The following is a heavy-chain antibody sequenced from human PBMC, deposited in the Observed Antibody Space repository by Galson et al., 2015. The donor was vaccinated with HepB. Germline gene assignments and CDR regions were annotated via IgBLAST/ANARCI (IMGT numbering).Heavy chain of an antibody. V-gene: IGHV3-23*01. D-gene: IGHD3-9*01. CDR1: SSA. CDR2: ISGSGGTT. J-gene: IGHJ4*02. Sequence: SSAMSWVRQAPGKGLEWVSAISGSGGTTYYADSLKGRFTISRDNSKNTLYLQMNSLRAEDTAVYYCARLLTGYYNPRYFDYWGQGTLVTVSS. CDR3: ARLLTGYYNPRYFDY.